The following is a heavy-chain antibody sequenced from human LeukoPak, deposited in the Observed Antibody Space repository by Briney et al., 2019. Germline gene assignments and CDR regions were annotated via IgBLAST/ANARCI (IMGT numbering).Heavy chain of an antibody. J-gene: IGHJ5*02. V-gene: IGHV5-51*01. CDR2: IYPGDYDT. Sequence: GESLKISCKGSGYSFISYWIGWVRQMPGKGLGRKMIIYPGDYDTRYSPSFHGQVTLSADKSISTAHLRWSSLKASHTALYYCARGYGGHYFDPWAQETRLSVPS. CDR3: ARGYGGHYFDP. CDR1: GYSFISYW. D-gene: IGHD5-12*01.